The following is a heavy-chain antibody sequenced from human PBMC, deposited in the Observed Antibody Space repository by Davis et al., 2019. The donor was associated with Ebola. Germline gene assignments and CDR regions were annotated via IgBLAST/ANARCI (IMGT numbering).Heavy chain of an antibody. CDR3: ARRYSSSSRDYYYYYMDV. CDR1: GYTFTSYG. V-gene: IGHV1-18*04. J-gene: IGHJ6*03. CDR2: ISAYNGNT. D-gene: IGHD6-6*01. Sequence: ASVKVSCKASGYTFTSYGISWVRQAPGQGLEWMGWISAYNGNTNYAQKLQGRVTMTTDTSTSTAYMELRSLRSDDTAVYYCARRYSSSSRDYYYYYMDVWGKGTTVTVSS.